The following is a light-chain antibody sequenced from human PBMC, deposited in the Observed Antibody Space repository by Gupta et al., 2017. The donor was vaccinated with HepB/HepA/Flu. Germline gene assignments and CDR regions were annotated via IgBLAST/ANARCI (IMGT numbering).Light chain of an antibody. CDR3: KQYGSSPLYT. V-gene: IGKV3-20*01. Sequence: NVLTHAACTLSLSPRERVTLSCRTSQSLNNNYLTWYKHKRGQPTRLLIYGACTRATGISDRFSGSGYGTDFTLTISRLEPEDSDMYYCKQYGSSPLYTFVQGTKMEIK. J-gene: IGKJ2*01. CDR2: GAC. CDR1: QSLNNNY.